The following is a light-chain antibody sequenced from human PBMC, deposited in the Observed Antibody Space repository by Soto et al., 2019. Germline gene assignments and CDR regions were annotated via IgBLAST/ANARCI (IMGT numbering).Light chain of an antibody. CDR1: QSVTSSY. J-gene: IGKJ1*01. V-gene: IGKV3-20*01. CDR3: QLFWA. CDR2: GAS. Sequence: ELVLTQSPGTLSLSPGERATLSCRASQSVTSSYLGWYQQKPGQAPRLLIYGASSRATGIPDRFSGSGSGTDFTLTISRLEPEDFAVYYCQLFWAFGQGTKVEIK.